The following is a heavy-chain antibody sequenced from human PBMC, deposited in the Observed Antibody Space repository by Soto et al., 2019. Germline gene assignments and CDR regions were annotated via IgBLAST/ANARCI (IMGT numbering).Heavy chain of an antibody. CDR1: GFTFSGSA. CDR3: TRQGTTGGY. Sequence: EVQLVESGGGLVQPGGSLKLSCAASGFTFSGSAMHWVRQASGKGLEWVGRIRSKANSYATAYAASVKGRFTISRDDSKDTAYLQMNSRKTEDTAVYYCTRQGTTGGYWGQGTLVTVSS. J-gene: IGHJ4*02. CDR2: IRSKANSYAT. D-gene: IGHD3-10*01. V-gene: IGHV3-73*02.